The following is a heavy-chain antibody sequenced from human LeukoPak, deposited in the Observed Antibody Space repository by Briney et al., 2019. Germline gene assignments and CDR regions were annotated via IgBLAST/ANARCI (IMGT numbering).Heavy chain of an antibody. D-gene: IGHD4-17*01. V-gene: IGHV1-3*01. J-gene: IGHJ4*02. CDR1: GYTFTSYA. CDR2: IHAGNGNT. Sequence: GASVKVSCKASGYTFTSYAMHWVRQAPGQRLEWMGWIHAGNGNTKYSQKFQGRVTITGDTPASTAYMELSSLRSEDTAVYYCARDLDYGDYRYFDYWGQGTLVTVSS. CDR3: ARDLDYGDYRYFDY.